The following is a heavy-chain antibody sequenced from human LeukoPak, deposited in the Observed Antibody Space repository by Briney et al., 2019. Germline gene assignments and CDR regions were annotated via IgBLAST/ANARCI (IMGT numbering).Heavy chain of an antibody. V-gene: IGHV3-7*01. D-gene: IGHD5-18*01. Sequence: GGSLRLSCAASGFTFSSYWMSWVRQAPGKGLEWVANIKQDGSEKYYVDSVKGRFTISRDSAKNSLYLQMNSLRAEDTAVYYCATHSYGPYYFDYWGQGTLVTVSS. CDR1: GFTFSSYW. J-gene: IGHJ4*02. CDR2: IKQDGSEK. CDR3: ATHSYGPYYFDY.